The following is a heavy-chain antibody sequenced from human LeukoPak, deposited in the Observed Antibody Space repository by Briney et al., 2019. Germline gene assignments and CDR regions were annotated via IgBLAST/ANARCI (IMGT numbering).Heavy chain of an antibody. CDR3: AKGINMIVVVTPDY. Sequence: WGSLRLSCAASGFTFSSYAMSWVRQAPGKGLEWVSAISGSGGSTYYADSVKGRFTISRDNSKNTLYLQMNGLRAEDTAVYYCAKGINMIVVVTPDYWGQGTLVTVSS. V-gene: IGHV3-23*01. CDR1: GFTFSSYA. CDR2: ISGSGGST. D-gene: IGHD3-22*01. J-gene: IGHJ4*02.